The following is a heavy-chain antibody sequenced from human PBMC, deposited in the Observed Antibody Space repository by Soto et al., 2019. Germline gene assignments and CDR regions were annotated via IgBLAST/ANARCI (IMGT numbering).Heavy chain of an antibody. Sequence: GGSLRLSCAASGFSFSRYARMWVRQAPGKGQEWVAGMTGSGGDIRYADSVKGRLTISKDNSKNTLYLQMNSLRAEDTAIYYCAKDAVYNDGLWLVANWGQGTLVTVSS. CDR1: GFSFSRYA. V-gene: IGHV3-23*01. D-gene: IGHD5-12*01. J-gene: IGHJ4*02. CDR3: AKDAVYNDGLWLVAN. CDR2: MTGSGGDI.